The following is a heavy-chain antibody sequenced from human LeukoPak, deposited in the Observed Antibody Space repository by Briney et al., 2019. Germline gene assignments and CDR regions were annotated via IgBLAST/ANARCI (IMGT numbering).Heavy chain of an antibody. Sequence: SETLSLTCAVYGGSFSGYYWSWTRQPPGKGLEWIGEINHSGSTNYNPSLKSRVTISVDTSKNQFSLKLSSVTAADTAVYYCARRLYSSSWALDYWGQGTLVTVSS. CDR2: INHSGST. CDR3: ARRLYSSSWALDY. CDR1: GGSFSGYY. D-gene: IGHD6-13*01. V-gene: IGHV4-34*01. J-gene: IGHJ4*02.